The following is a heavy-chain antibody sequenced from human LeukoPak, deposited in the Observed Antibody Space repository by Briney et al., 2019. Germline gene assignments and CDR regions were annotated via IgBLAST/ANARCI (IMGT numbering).Heavy chain of an antibody. Sequence: SETLSLTCTVSGGSISSYYWNWIRQPPGRGLEWIGYIYYSGSTNYNPSLKSRVTISVDASKNQFSLKVSSVTAADTAVYYCARVPSRYCSSATCYARGWFDPWGQGTLVTVSS. CDR2: IYYSGST. CDR3: ARVPSRYCSSATCYARGWFDP. D-gene: IGHD2-2*01. V-gene: IGHV4-59*01. CDR1: GGSISSYY. J-gene: IGHJ5*02.